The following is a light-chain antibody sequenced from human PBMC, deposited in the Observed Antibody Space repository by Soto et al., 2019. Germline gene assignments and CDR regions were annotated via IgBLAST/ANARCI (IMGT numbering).Light chain of an antibody. V-gene: IGKV3-15*01. CDR3: QQHNTWPPYT. CDR1: QSVSSK. J-gene: IGKJ2*01. Sequence: EIVMTQSPATLSVSPGERAALSCRASQSVSSKLAWYQQKPGQAPRLLIYGASTRATGVPARFSGSGSGTECTLTISSLQSEDFAVYYCQQHNTWPPYTFGQGTKLEIK. CDR2: GAS.